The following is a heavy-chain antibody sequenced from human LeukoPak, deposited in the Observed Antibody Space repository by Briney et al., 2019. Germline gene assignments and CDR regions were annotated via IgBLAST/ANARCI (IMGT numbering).Heavy chain of an antibody. CDR1: GYTFTGYY. V-gene: IGHV1-2*02. CDR2: INPNSGGT. J-gene: IGHJ3*02. Sequence: ASVKVSCKASGYTFTGYYMHWVRQAPGQGLEWMGWINPNSGGTNYAQKFQGRVTMTRDTSISTAYMELSRLRSDDTAVYYCAVHCSSTSCYGEHDAFDIWGQGTMVTVSS. CDR3: AVHCSSTSCYGEHDAFDI. D-gene: IGHD2-2*01.